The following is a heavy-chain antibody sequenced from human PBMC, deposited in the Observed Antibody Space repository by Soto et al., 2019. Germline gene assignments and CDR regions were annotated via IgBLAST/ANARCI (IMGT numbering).Heavy chain of an antibody. Sequence: GASVKVSCKASGGTFSSYAISWVRQAPGQGLEWMGGIIPIFGTANYAQKFQGRVTITADESTSTAYMELSSLRSEDTAVYYCARDTTGVGATRGDAFDIWGQGTMVT. J-gene: IGHJ3*02. D-gene: IGHD1-26*01. CDR3: ARDTTGVGATRGDAFDI. V-gene: IGHV1-69*13. CDR2: IIPIFGTA. CDR1: GGTFSSYA.